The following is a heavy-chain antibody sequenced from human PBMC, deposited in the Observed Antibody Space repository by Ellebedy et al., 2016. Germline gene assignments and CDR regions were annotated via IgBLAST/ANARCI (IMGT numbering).Heavy chain of an antibody. Sequence: SETLSLTCAVSGGSISSTYWWSWVRPTPGKGLEWIGEIYHSGTTNYNPPLKSRVTISIDKSDNQFSLRLLSVTAADTAVYYCASHMASDAFNIWGQGTMVTVSS. V-gene: IGHV4-4*02. CDR2: IYHSGTT. CDR1: GGSISSTYW. D-gene: IGHD2-21*01. CDR3: ASHMASDAFNI. J-gene: IGHJ3*02.